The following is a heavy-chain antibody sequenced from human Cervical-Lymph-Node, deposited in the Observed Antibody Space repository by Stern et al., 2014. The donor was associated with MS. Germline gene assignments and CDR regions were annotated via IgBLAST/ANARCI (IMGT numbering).Heavy chain of an antibody. V-gene: IGHV4-59*01. CDR1: GDSINYYY. CDR3: ARVLRRRVIGAPGAGYYFDY. Sequence: QVQLQESGPGLVQPSETLSLTCTVSGDSINYYYWGWIRQPPGKALEWIGYIFYWGSTTYNPSLKSRVTTSVDTSKNQFSLNLSSVTAADTAVYYCARVLRRRVIGAPGAGYYFDYWGQGTLVTVPS. D-gene: IGHD6-13*01. CDR2: IFYWGST. J-gene: IGHJ4*02.